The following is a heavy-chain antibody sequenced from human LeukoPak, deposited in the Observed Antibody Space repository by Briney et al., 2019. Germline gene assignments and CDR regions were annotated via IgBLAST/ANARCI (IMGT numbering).Heavy chain of an antibody. CDR1: GFTFSSYS. D-gene: IGHD3-22*01. CDR2: ISSSSSYI. Sequence: GGSLRLSCAASGFTFSSYSMNWVRQAPGKGLEWVSSISSSSSYIYYADSVKGRFTISRDNAKNSLYLQMNSLRAEDTAVYYCARSSSHHDSSGYYLDYWGQGTLVTVSS. J-gene: IGHJ4*02. CDR3: ARSSSHHDSSGYYLDY. V-gene: IGHV3-21*01.